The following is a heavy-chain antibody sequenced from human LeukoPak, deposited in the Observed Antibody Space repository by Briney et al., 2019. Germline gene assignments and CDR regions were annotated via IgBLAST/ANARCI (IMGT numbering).Heavy chain of an antibody. CDR1: GYTFTVYY. V-gene: IGHV1-2*02. J-gene: IGHJ4*02. CDR3: ARDRQGDFDY. CDR2: INPNNGGT. Sequence: ASVTLSCNASGYTFTVYYMNWVRQAPGQALEWIGLINPNNGGTIYAQKFQGRVTMTRDTSISTAYMELTILRSDDTAGYYCARDRQGDFDYWGQGTRVSVSS.